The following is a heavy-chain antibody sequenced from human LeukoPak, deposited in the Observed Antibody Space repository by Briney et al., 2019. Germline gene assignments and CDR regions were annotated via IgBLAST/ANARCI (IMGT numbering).Heavy chain of an antibody. CDR1: GFTFSSYS. D-gene: IGHD2-15*01. Sequence: GGSLRLSCAASGFTFSSYSMNWVRQAPGKGLEWVSYISSSSSTIYYADSVKGRFTISRDNSKNTLYLQMNSLRAEDTAVYYCARELVVVAATLDYWGQGTLVTVSS. CDR3: ARELVVVAATLDY. V-gene: IGHV3-48*01. J-gene: IGHJ4*02. CDR2: ISSSSSTI.